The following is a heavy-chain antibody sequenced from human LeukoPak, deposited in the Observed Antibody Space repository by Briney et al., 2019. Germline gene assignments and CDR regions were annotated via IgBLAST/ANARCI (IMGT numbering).Heavy chain of an antibody. J-gene: IGHJ4*02. CDR3: ARDSDCGGDCYIGGRAGGADY. Sequence: GGSLRLSCAASGFTFSSYAMSWVRQAPGKGLKWVSTINDNGDGTYYADSVKGRFTISRDNAKNSLYLQMNSLRAEDTAVYYCARDSDCGGDCYIGGRAGGADYWGQGTLVTVSS. CDR1: GFTFSSYA. V-gene: IGHV3-23*01. CDR2: INDNGDGT. D-gene: IGHD2-21*02.